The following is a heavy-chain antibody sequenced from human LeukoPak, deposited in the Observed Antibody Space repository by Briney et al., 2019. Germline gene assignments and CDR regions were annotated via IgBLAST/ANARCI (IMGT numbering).Heavy chain of an antibody. Sequence: ASETLSLTCAVYGGSFSGYYWSWIRQPPGKGLEWIGEINHSGSTNYNPSLKSRVTISVDTSKNQFSLKLSSVTAADTAVYYCARGKSWQWLVLAFDIWGQGTMVTVSS. CDR2: INHSGST. J-gene: IGHJ3*02. V-gene: IGHV4-34*01. CDR1: GGSFSGYY. CDR3: ARGKSWQWLVLAFDI. D-gene: IGHD6-19*01.